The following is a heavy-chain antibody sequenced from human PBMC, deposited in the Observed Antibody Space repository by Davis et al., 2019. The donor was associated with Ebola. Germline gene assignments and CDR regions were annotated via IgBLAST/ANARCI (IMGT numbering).Heavy chain of an antibody. CDR3: ARDDGYYDFWSGYYMSKRDY. D-gene: IGHD3-3*01. J-gene: IGHJ4*02. CDR2: ISGSGGST. Sequence: PGGSLRLSCAASGFTFSSYWMSWVRQAPGKGLEWVSAISGSGGSTYYADSVKGRFTISRDNSKNTLYLQMNSLRAEDTAVYYCARDDGYYDFWSGYYMSKRDYWGQGTLVTVSS. V-gene: IGHV3-23*01. CDR1: GFTFSSYW.